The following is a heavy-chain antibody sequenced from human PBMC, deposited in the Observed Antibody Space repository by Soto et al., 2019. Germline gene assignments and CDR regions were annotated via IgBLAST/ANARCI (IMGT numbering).Heavy chain of an antibody. Sequence: PGESLKISCKASGYTFSTYWIGWVRQMPGKGLEWMGMIYPGDSNARNSPSFQGQVTISADTSITTAYLQWRSLQASDTAMYYCARRTVLLDSFDIWGHGTMVTGSS. V-gene: IGHV5-51*01. CDR3: ARRTVLLDSFDI. CDR2: IYPGDSNA. J-gene: IGHJ3*02. CDR1: GYTFSTYW. D-gene: IGHD2-15*01.